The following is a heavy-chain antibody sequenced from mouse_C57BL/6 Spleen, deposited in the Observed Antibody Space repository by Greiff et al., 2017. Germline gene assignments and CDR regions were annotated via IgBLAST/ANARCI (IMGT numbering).Heavy chain of an antibody. V-gene: IGHV5-9-1*02. Sequence: VQLMESGEGLVKPGGSLKLSCAASGFTFSSYAMSWVRQTPEKRLEWVAYISSGGDYIYYADTVKGRFTISRDNARNTLYLQMSSLKSEDTAMYYCTRLGYGNYYWYFDVWGTGTTVTVSS. CDR1: GFTFSSYA. CDR3: TRLGYGNYYWYFDV. CDR2: ISSGGDYI. D-gene: IGHD2-1*01. J-gene: IGHJ1*03.